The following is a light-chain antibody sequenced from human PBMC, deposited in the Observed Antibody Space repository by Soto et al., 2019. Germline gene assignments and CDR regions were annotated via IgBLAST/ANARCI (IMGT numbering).Light chain of an antibody. CDR1: SSNIGSNY. CDR2: SNN. Sequence: QSVLTQPPSASGTPGQRVTISCSGSSSNIGSNYVYWYHQLPGTAPKLLIYSNNQRPSGVPDRFSGSKSGTSASLAISGLRSEDEADYYCAAWGDSLSGRGFGTGTKLTVL. CDR3: AAWGDSLSGRG. J-gene: IGLJ1*01. V-gene: IGLV1-47*02.